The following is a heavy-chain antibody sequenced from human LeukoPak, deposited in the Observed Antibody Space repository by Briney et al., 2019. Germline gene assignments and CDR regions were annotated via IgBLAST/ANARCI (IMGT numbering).Heavy chain of an antibody. CDR1: GGSISGCTYY. V-gene: IGHV4-39*01. J-gene: IGHJ4*02. CDR3: ARLFDS. CDR2: IFYSGNT. Sequence: SETLSLTCTVSGGSISGCTYYWRWVRQPPGKGLEWIGKIFYSGNTYYSPSLQSRVTMSADTSKNQFSLRLSSVTAADTTLYYCARLFDSWGQGIQVTVSS.